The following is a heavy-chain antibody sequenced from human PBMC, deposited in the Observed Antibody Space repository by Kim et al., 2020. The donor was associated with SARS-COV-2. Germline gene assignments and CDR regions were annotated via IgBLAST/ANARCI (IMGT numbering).Heavy chain of an antibody. CDR2: ISSSGNTL. CDR3: ARETKHYYSFYGMDA. V-gene: IGHV3-21*06. CDR1: GPSVSTYG. J-gene: IGHJ6*02. Sequence: GESLKISCVASGPSVSTYGLNWVRQAPGKGLEWVAFISSSGNTLHYTDSVRGRFIISREKAKSSLYLEMNSLRAEDTAVYFCARETKHYYSFYGMDAWGQGTTVIVSS.